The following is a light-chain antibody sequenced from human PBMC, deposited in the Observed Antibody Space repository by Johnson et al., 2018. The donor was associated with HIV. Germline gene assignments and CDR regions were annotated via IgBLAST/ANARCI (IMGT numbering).Light chain of an antibody. Sequence: QPVLTQPPSVSAAPGQKVTISCSGSSSNIGNNYVSWYQQLPGTAPKLLIYENDRRPSGIPDRFSASKSGTSATLAITGLQTGDEADYYCGTWLSTGSVFGSGTKVTVL. CDR2: END. V-gene: IGLV1-51*01. J-gene: IGLJ1*01. CDR3: GTWLSTGSV. CDR1: SSNIGNNY.